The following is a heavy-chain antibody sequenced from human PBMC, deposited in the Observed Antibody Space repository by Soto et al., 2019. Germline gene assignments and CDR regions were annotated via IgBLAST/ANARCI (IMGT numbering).Heavy chain of an antibody. CDR1: GGTFSSHA. J-gene: IGHJ5*02. CDR3: ARVEQQLVGGLDP. D-gene: IGHD6-13*01. CDR2: IIPIFGTA. Sequence: ASVKVSCKASGGTFSSHAISWVRQAPGQGFEWMGGIIPIFGTANYAQKLQGRVTITADESTSTAYMELSSLRSEDTAVYYCARVEQQLVGGLDPWGQGTMVTVYS. V-gene: IGHV1-69*13.